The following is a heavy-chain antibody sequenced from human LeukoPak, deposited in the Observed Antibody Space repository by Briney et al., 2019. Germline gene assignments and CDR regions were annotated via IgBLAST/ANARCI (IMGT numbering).Heavy chain of an antibody. V-gene: IGHV3-7*01. J-gene: IGHJ6*03. D-gene: IGHD2-15*01. CDR1: GFTFSSYW. CDR3: ARDKTPSRYYYYYYMDV. CDR2: IKQDGSEK. Sequence: PGGSLRLSCAASGFTFSSYWMSWVRQAPGKGLEWVANIKQDGSEKYYVDSVKGRFTISRDNAKNSRYLQMNSLRAEDTAVYYCARDKTPSRYYYYYYMDVWGKGTTVTVSS.